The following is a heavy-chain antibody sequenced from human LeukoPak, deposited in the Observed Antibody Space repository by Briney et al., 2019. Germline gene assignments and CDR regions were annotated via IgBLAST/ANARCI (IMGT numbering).Heavy chain of an antibody. CDR1: GFTFSSYG. V-gene: IGHV3-33*01. CDR2: IWYDGSNK. CDR3: ARDRRRYCSSTSRYPSDY. J-gene: IGHJ4*02. D-gene: IGHD2-2*01. Sequence: HPGGSLRLSCAASGFTFSSYGMHWVRQAPGKGLEWVAVIWYDGSNKYYADSVKGRFTISRDNSKNTLYLQMNSLRAEDTAVYYCARDRRRYCSSTSRYPSDYWGQGTLVTVSS.